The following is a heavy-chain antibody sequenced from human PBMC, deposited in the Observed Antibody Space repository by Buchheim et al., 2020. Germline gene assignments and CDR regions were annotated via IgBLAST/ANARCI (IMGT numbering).Heavy chain of an antibody. D-gene: IGHD3-9*01. CDR1: GGSISSRSHF. Sequence: QMQLQESGPGLVRPSETLSLTCTVSGGSISSRSHFWGWIRQPPGKGLEWIGSIYYTGSTYYNPSLKSRVTMSVDTSKNQFSLKLTSVTAADTAVYFCVRWPHEYDILTGIDYWGQGTL. CDR2: IYYTGST. J-gene: IGHJ4*02. V-gene: IGHV4-39*07. CDR3: VRWPHEYDILTGIDY.